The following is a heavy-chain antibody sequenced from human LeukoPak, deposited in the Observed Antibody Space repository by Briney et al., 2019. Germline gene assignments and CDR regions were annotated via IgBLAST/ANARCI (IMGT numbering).Heavy chain of an antibody. J-gene: IGHJ6*02. CDR3: AGGAGVYYGMDV. Sequence: PGGSLRLSCAASGFTFSSFGLSWVRQAPGKGLEWVSAISGSGGSTYYADSVKGRFTISRDNSKNTLYLQMNSLRAEDTALYYCAGGAGVYYGMDVWGQGTSVTVSS. CDR1: GFTFSSFG. V-gene: IGHV3-23*01. CDR2: ISGSGGST.